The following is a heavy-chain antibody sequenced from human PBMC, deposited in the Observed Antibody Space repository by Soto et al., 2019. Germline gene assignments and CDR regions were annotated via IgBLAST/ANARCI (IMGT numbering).Heavy chain of an antibody. CDR2: ISYDGSNK. D-gene: IGHD3-10*01. CDR3: AKVVVGGHYYGSGSYYFDY. V-gene: IGHV3-30*18. Sequence: QVQLVESGGGVVQPGRSLRLSCAASGFTFSSYGMHWVRQAPGKGLEWVAVISYDGSNKYYADSVKGRFTISRDNSKNTLYLQMNSLRAEDTAVYYCAKVVVGGHYYGSGSYYFDYWGQGTLVTVSS. J-gene: IGHJ4*02. CDR1: GFTFSSYG.